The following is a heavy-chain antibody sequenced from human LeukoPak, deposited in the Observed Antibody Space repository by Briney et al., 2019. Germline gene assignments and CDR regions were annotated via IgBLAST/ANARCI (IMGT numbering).Heavy chain of an antibody. Sequence: ASVKVSCKASGYTFTTYGIGWVRQAPGQGLEWMGWISAYNGNTKYAQNLQGRVTMTTDTSTSIVYMELRSLRSDDTAVYYCARDLGTPGNYGMDVWGQGPTVTVSS. V-gene: IGHV1-18*01. CDR2: ISAYNGNT. J-gene: IGHJ6*02. D-gene: IGHD3-10*01. CDR1: GYTFTTYG. CDR3: ARDLGTPGNYGMDV.